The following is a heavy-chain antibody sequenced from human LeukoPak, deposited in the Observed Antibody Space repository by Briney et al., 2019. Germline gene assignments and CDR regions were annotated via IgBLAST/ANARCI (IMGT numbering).Heavy chain of an antibody. Sequence: GASVKVSCKASGYTFNSYGISWVRQAPGQGLEWMGWISGYNGNTKYAQKLQGRVTMTTDTSTSTAYMELRSLRSDDTAVYYCAREVATITVAAAGGIDYWGQGPRSPSP. J-gene: IGHJ6*02. CDR2: ISGYNGNT. V-gene: IGHV1-18*01. CDR3: AREVATITVAAAGGIDY. D-gene: IGHD5-12*01. CDR1: GYTFNSYG.